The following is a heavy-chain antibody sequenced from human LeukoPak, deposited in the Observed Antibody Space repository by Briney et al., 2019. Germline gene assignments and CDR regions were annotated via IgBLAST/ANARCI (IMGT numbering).Heavy chain of an antibody. CDR1: GFTFSSSW. CDR3: ARDGYNWNYFDY. V-gene: IGHV3-7*01. CDR2: IKQDGSEK. D-gene: IGHD1-20*01. J-gene: IGHJ4*02. Sequence: GGSLRLSCAASGFTFSSSWMSWVRQAPGKGLEWVANIKQDGSEKYYVDSVKGRFTISRDNAKNSLYLQMNSLRAEDTAVYYCARDGYNWNYFDYWGQGTLVTVSS.